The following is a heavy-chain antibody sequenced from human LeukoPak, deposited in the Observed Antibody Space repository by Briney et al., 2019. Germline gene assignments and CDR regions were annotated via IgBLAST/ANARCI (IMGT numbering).Heavy chain of an antibody. J-gene: IGHJ4*02. CDR2: VYGSGYS. CDR1: GGSIAGSY. V-gene: IGHV4-59*01. Sequence: PSETLSITCTASGGSIAGSYWSWIRQPPGKGLQYIGYVYGSGYSNCIPSLKSRVTISVDTSKSQFFMNLTSATAADTAVYYCARGSDHGGNSIEHWGQGILVSVSP. D-gene: IGHD4-23*01. CDR3: ARGSDHGGNSIEH.